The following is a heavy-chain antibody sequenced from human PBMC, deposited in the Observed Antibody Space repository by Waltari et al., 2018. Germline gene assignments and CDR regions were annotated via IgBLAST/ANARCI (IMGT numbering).Heavy chain of an antibody. CDR3: ARTYYDLWSGYGYYFDY. Sequence: QVQLQQWGAGLLKPSETLSLTFAVYGGSFSGYYWSWIRQPPGKGLEWIGEINHSGSTNYNPSLKSRVTISVDTSKNQFSLKLSSVTAADTAVYYCARTYYDLWSGYGYYFDYWGQGTLVTVSS. CDR1: GGSFSGYY. J-gene: IGHJ4*02. D-gene: IGHD3-3*01. CDR2: INHSGST. V-gene: IGHV4-34*01.